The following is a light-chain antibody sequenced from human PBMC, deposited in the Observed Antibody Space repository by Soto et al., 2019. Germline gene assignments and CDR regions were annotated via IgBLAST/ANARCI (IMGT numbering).Light chain of an antibody. CDR2: EVT. CDR1: SSDVGGYNY. CDR3: SSYASSNTWV. V-gene: IGLV2-8*01. J-gene: IGLJ3*02. Sequence: QSALTQPPSASGSPGQSVTISCTGTSSDVGGYNYVSWYQQHPGKAPKLMIYEVTKRPSGVPDRSSASKSGNTASLTVSGLQAEDEANYYCSSYASSNTWVFGGGTKLTVL.